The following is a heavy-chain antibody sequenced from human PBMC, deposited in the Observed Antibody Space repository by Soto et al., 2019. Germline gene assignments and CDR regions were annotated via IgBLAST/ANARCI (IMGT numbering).Heavy chain of an antibody. V-gene: IGHV3-11*05. J-gene: IGHJ4*02. CDR1: GFTFSDYY. Sequence: QVQLVESGGGLVKPGGSLRLSCAASGFTFSDYYMSWIRQAPGKGLEWVSYISSSSSYTNYADSVKGRFTISRDNAKNSLYLQINSLRDEDTAVYYCARAGGYGDYADWGQGTLVTVSS. CDR3: ARAGGYGDYAD. D-gene: IGHD4-17*01. CDR2: ISSSSSYT.